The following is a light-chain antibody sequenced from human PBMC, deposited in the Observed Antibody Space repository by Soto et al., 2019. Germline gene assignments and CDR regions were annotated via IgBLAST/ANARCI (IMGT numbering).Light chain of an antibody. CDR2: DAS. J-gene: IGKJ4*01. CDR3: QQRSNWPPLT. V-gene: IGKV3-11*01. CDR1: QSVSSY. Sequence: EIVLTQSQATLSLSPGERATLSCRASQSVSSYLAWYQQKPGQAHRLLIYDASNRATGIPARFSGSGSGTDFTLTISSLEPEDFAVYYCQQRSNWPPLTFGGGTKVEIK.